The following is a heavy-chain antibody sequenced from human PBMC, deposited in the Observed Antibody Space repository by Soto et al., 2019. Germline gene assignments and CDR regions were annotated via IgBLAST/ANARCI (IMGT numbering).Heavy chain of an antibody. CDR2: ISRDEKVK. V-gene: IGHV3-33*01. CDR1: GFIFSNFG. J-gene: IGHJ4*02. CDR3: ARGLRAILDY. Sequence: QVQLVESGGGVVQPGGSLRLSCVASGFIFSNFGMHWVRQAPGKGLEWVAVISRDEKVKQYADSVRGRFAISRDNSKNTLYLQTTSLRAEDTAIYYCARGLRAILDYWGQGTLVTVSS.